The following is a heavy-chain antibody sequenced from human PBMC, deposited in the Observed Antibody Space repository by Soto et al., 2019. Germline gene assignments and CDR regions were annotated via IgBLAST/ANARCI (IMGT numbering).Heavy chain of an antibody. Sequence: NPXXTLSLPCTVSSGSVSVTNVFWGWVRQPPGKGLEWIGNIDYSGTAYFSPFLATRVTFHVDTSKNQFSMTLYSVTAEDTAVYYCARITGRHLDYWGQGILGTVS. CDR2: IDYSGTA. J-gene: IGHJ4*02. CDR1: SGSVSVTNVF. V-gene: IGHV4-39*01. D-gene: IGHD1-20*01. CDR3: ARITGRHLDY.